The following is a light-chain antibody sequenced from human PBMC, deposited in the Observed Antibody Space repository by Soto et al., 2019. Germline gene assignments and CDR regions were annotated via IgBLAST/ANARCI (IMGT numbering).Light chain of an antibody. CDR2: EVS. CDR3: SSYTSSSTLDV. J-gene: IGLJ1*01. V-gene: IGLV2-14*01. CDR1: SSXVGGYNY. Sequence: QSVLTQPASVSGSPGQSITISCTGTSSXVGGYNYVSWYQQHPGKAPKLMIYEVSNRPSGVSNRFSGSKSGNTASLTISGXXAXXXXXXXCSSYTSSSTLDVFGTGTKLTVL.